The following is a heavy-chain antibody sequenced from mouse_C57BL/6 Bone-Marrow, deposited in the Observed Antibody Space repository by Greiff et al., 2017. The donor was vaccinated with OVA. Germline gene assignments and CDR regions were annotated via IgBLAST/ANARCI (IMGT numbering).Heavy chain of an antibody. D-gene: IGHD1-1*01. J-gene: IGHJ4*01. V-gene: IGHV5-4*01. CDR2: ISDGGSYT. CDR3: ARDRNYYCSSFRGAMDY. CDR1: GFTFSSYA. Sequence: EVKLVESGGGLVKPGGSLKLSCAASGFTFSSYAMSWVRQTPEKRLEWVATISDGGSYTYYPDNVKGRFTISSDNAKNNLYLQMSHLKSEDTAMYYCARDRNYYCSSFRGAMDYWGQGTSLTVSS.